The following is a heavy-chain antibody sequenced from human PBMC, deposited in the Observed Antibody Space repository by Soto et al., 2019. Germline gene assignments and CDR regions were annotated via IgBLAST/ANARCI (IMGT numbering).Heavy chain of an antibody. CDR3: TKGGYSYVLIDY. CDR1: GITLSSYA. CDR2: ISVSGGIT. J-gene: IGHJ4*02. V-gene: IGHV3-23*01. Sequence: EVQLLESGGGLVQPGGSLRLSCAASGITLSSYAMSWVRQAPGKGLEWVSGISVSGGITYYADSVKGRFTIARDNSKSTVFLQMNSLRAEDTAVYYCTKGGYSYVLIDYWGQGTLVTVPS. D-gene: IGHD5-18*01.